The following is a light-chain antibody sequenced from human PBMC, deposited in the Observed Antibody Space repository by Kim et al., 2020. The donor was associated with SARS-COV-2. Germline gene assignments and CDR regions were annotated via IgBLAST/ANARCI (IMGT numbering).Light chain of an antibody. Sequence: QSALTQPASVSGSPGQSITISCTGTSSDVGGYNYVSWYQQHPGKAPKLLVYDVTSRPSGISNRFSGSKSGYTASLTISGLQAEDGADYYCSSYTSSNTLVFGGGTKVTVL. CDR1: SSDVGGYNY. V-gene: IGLV2-14*03. CDR2: DVT. J-gene: IGLJ2*01. CDR3: SSYTSSNTLV.